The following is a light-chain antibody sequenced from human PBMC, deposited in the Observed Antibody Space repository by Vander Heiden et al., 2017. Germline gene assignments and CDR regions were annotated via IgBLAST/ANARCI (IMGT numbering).Light chain of an antibody. CDR2: WAS. Sequence: DIVLTQSPDSLAVPLGERAPINCKSSQSVLSSSNNKNYLAWFQQKPGQPPKLLIYWASTRESGVPDRFSGSGSGTDFTLTISSLQAEDVAVYYCQQHSSKTFGQGTKVEIK. J-gene: IGKJ1*01. V-gene: IGKV4-1*01. CDR1: QSVLSSSNNKNY. CDR3: QQHSSKT.